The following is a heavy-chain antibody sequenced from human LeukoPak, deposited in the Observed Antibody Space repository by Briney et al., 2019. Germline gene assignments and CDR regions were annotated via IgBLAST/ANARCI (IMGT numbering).Heavy chain of an antibody. CDR2: SNHSGST. V-gene: IGHV4-34*01. J-gene: IGHJ4*02. D-gene: IGHD3-3*01. Sequence: SETLSLTCAVYGGSFSGYYWSWIRQPPGKGLEWIGESNHSGSTNYNPSLKSRVTISVDTSKNQFSLKLSSVTAADTAVYYCVRIIRFSPVFDYWGQGTLVTVSS. CDR1: GGSFSGYY. CDR3: VRIIRFSPVFDY.